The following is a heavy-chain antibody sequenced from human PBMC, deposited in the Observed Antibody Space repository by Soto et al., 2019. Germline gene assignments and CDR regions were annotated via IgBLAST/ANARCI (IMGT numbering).Heavy chain of an antibody. D-gene: IGHD3-10*01. CDR1: GGSFSGYY. J-gene: IGHJ4*02. CDR2: INHSGST. CDR3: ARGRGYGSGSYHGYFDY. Sequence: SETLSLTCAVYGGSFSGYYWSWIRQPPGKGLEWIGEINHSGSTNYNPSLKSRVTISVDTSKNQFSLKLSSVTAADTAVYYCARGRGYGSGSYHGYFDYWGQGTLVTVSS. V-gene: IGHV4-34*01.